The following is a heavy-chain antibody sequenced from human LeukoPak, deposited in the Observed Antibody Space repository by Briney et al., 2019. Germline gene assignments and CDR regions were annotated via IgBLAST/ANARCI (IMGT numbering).Heavy chain of an antibody. Sequence: SVNVSCTASGGTFSSYAISWVRQAPGQGLEWMGGIIPIFGTANYAQKFQGRVTITADESTSTAYMELSSLRSEDTAVYYCARLPIYGDYPAGYWGQGTLVTVSS. CDR3: ARLPIYGDYPAGY. CDR1: GGTFSSYA. J-gene: IGHJ4*02. V-gene: IGHV1-69*13. D-gene: IGHD4-17*01. CDR2: IIPIFGTA.